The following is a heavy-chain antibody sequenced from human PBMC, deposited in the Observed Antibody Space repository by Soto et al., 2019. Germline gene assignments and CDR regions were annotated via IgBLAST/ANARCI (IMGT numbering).Heavy chain of an antibody. V-gene: IGHV1-2*04. CDR3: ARGGVAVAGPYYFDY. CDR2: INPNSGGT. D-gene: IGHD6-19*01. Sequence: ASVKVSCKASGYTFTGYYMHWVRQAPGQGLEWMGWINPNSGGTNYAQKFQGWVTMTRDTSISTAYIELSRLRSDDTAVYYCARGGVAVAGPYYFDYWGQGTLVTVSS. CDR1: GYTFTGYY. J-gene: IGHJ4*02.